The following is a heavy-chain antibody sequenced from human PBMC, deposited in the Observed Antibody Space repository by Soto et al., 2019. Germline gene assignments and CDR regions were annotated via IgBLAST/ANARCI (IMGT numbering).Heavy chain of an antibody. V-gene: IGHV3-15*01. CDR1: GLNFNDAW. Sequence: GGSLRLSCVVSGLNFNDAWMSWVRQAPGKGLEWVGRIISRNGGGTTDYAAPVKGRFAISRDDSRNTVYLQMNSLKKEDTGVYYCAYTGFNNLWLDPSGQGSLVTVSS. CDR2: IISRNGGGTT. CDR3: AYTGFNNLWLDP. J-gene: IGHJ5*02.